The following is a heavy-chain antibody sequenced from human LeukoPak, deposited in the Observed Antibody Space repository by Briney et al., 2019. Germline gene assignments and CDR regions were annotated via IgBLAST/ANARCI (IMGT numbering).Heavy chain of an antibody. CDR1: GYTFTSYG. CDR2: ISAYNGNT. Sequence: ASVTVSCKASGYTFTSYGISWVRQAPGQGLEWMGWISAYNGNTNYAQKLQGRVTMTTDTSTSTAYMELRSLRSDDTAVYYCARGRGIAAAALNFDYWGQGTLVTVSS. J-gene: IGHJ4*02. CDR3: ARGRGIAAAALNFDY. D-gene: IGHD6-13*01. V-gene: IGHV1-18*04.